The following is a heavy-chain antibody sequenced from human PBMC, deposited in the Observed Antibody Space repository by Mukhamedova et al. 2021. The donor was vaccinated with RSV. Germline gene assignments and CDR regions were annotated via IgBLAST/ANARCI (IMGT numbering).Heavy chain of an antibody. D-gene: IGHD6-19*01. CDR2: ISAYNGNT. CDR1: G. V-gene: IGHV1-18*01. Sequence: GISWVRQAPGQGLEWMGWISAYNGNTNYAQKLQGRVTMTTDTSTSTAYMELRSLRSDDTAVYYGARDIAGAGTEAFDIGGQGKMGT. CDR3: ARDIAGAGTEAFDI. J-gene: IGHJ3*02.